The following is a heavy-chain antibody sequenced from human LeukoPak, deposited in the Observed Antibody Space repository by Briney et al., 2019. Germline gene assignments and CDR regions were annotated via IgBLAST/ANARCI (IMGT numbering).Heavy chain of an antibody. CDR3: ARTVRITMVRGVDYFDY. Sequence: SETLSLTCTGSGGSISSSSYYWGWIRQPPGKALEWIGSIYYSGSTYYNPSLKSRVTMSVDTSKNQFSLKLSSVTTADTAVYYCARTVRITMVRGVDYFDYWGQGTLVTVSS. CDR1: GGSISSSSYY. V-gene: IGHV4-39*07. D-gene: IGHD3-10*01. J-gene: IGHJ4*02. CDR2: IYYSGST.